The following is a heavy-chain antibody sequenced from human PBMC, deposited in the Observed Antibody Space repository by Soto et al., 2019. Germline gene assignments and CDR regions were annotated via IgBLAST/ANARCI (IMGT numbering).Heavy chain of an antibody. Sequence: GGSLRLSCAASGFTFSDHYMDWVRQAPGKGLEWVGRTRNKANSYTTEYAASVKGRFTISRDVSKNSLYLQMNSLKTEDTAVYYCARDGSSWYYYYGMDVWGQGTTVTVSS. J-gene: IGHJ6*02. V-gene: IGHV3-72*01. D-gene: IGHD6-13*01. CDR1: GFTFSDHY. CDR2: TRNKANSYTT. CDR3: ARDGSSWYYYYGMDV.